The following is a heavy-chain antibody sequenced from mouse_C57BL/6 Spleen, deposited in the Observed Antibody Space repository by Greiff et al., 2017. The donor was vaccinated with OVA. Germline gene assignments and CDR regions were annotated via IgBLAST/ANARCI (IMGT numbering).Heavy chain of an antibody. D-gene: IGHD1-1*01. CDR1: GYTFTDYE. J-gene: IGHJ4*01. Sequence: QVQLQQSGAELVRPGASVTLSCKASGYTFTDYEMHWVKQTPVHGLEWIGAIDPETGGTAYNQKFKGKAILTADKSSSTAYMELRSLTSEDSAVYYCTREISIYRAMDYWGQGTSVTVSS. CDR2: IDPETGGT. CDR3: TREISIYRAMDY. V-gene: IGHV1-15*01.